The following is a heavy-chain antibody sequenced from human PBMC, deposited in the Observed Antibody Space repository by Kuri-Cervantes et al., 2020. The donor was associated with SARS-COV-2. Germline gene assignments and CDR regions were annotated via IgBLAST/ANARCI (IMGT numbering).Heavy chain of an antibody. CDR2: IHNSGSP. CDR3: ARGGSGGYFAPYHFDY. CDR1: RGSVTSGGYY. J-gene: IGHJ4*02. D-gene: IGHD2-21*02. V-gene: IGHV4-31*02. Sequence: SQTLSLTCSVSRGSVTSGGYYWSWIRQRPVRGLEWLGSIHNSGSPNYNPSLKSRVTISVNTSDKRASLKLTSVTAADTAVYYCARGGSGGYFAPYHFDYWGQGTLVTVSS.